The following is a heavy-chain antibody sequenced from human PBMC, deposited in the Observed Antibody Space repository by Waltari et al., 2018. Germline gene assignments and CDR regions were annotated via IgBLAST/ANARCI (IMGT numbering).Heavy chain of an antibody. Sequence: QVQLQQWGAGLLKPSETLSLTCAVYGGSFSGYYWSWIRQPPGKGLEWIGELNHGGSTNYNPSLKSRVIISVGTSKNQFSLKLSSVTAADTAVYYCARMKGWGYYYYYGMDVWGQGTTVTVSS. D-gene: IGHD6-19*01. CDR3: ARMKGWGYYYYYGMDV. CDR1: GGSFSGYY. CDR2: LNHGGST. V-gene: IGHV4-34*01. J-gene: IGHJ6*02.